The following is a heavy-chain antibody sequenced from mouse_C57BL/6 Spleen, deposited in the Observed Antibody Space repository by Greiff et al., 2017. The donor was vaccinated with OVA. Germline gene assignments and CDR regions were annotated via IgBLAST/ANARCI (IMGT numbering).Heavy chain of an antibody. CDR3: ARDGACYFDY. CDR2: ISRGSSTI. V-gene: IGHV5-17*01. Sequence: EVQLVQSGGGLVKPGGSLKLSCEASGFTFSAYGMHWVSQAPEKGLEWVAYISRGSSTIYYADTVKGRSTISRDKAKSTLFLQISRLRSEDTAMYYGARDGACYFDYWGQGTTLTVSS. J-gene: IGHJ2*01. CDR1: GFTFSAYG.